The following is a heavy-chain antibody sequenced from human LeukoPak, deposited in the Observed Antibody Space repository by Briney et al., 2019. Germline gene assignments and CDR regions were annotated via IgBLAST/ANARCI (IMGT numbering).Heavy chain of an antibody. V-gene: IGHV3-48*01. CDR1: GFTFSSYS. Sequence: GGSLRLSCAASGFTFSSYSMNWVRQAPGKGLEWVSYISSSSSTIYYADSVRGRFTISRDNAKNSLYLQMNSLRAEDTAVYYCARAGGSTVSHSDYWGQGTLVTVSS. D-gene: IGHD4-17*01. CDR3: ARAGGSTVSHSDY. J-gene: IGHJ4*02. CDR2: ISSSSSTI.